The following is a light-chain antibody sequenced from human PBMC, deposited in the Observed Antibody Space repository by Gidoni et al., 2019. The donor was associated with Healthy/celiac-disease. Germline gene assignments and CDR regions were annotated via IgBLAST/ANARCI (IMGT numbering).Light chain of an antibody. V-gene: IGKV4-1*01. Sequence: DIVMTQSPDSLAVSLGERAHINCKSSQSILHRSYNRNNLTWYQQKPGQPPKLLIYWASTRESGAPDRFSGSGSGTDFTLTISSLQAEDVAVYYCQQYYSLPLTFGQGTKVEIK. J-gene: IGKJ1*01. CDR3: QQYYSLPLT. CDR1: QSILHRSYNRNN. CDR2: WAS.